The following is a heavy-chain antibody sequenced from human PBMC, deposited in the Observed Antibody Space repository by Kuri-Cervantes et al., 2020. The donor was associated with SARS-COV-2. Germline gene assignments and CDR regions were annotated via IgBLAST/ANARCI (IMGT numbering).Heavy chain of an antibody. CDR2: ISSNGGST. CDR3: ARVGDFWSGYYLPHFDY. V-gene: IGHV3-64*04. Sequence: ETLSLTCAASGFTFSSYAMHWVRQAPGKGLEYVSAISSNGGSTYYADSVKGRFTISRDNAKNSLYLQMNSLRAEDTAVYYCARVGDFWSGYYLPHFDYWGQGTLVTVSS. CDR1: GFTFSSYA. D-gene: IGHD3-3*01. J-gene: IGHJ4*02.